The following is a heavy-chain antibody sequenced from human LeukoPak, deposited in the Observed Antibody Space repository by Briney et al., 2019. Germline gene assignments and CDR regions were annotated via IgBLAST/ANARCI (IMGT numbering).Heavy chain of an antibody. J-gene: IGHJ5*02. CDR1: GFTVDSNY. Sequence: GGSLRLSCAASGFTVDSNYLSWVRQAPGKGLEWVSTIYTGGNTYYAASVKGRFTISRDFSKNTVFLHMNSLRAEDTAVYYCARGRYWFDPWGQGTLVTVSS. V-gene: IGHV3-53*01. CDR3: ARGRYWFDP. CDR2: IYTGGNT.